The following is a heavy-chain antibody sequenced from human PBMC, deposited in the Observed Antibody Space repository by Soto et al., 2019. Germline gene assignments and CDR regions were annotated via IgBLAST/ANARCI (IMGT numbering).Heavy chain of an antibody. V-gene: IGHV1-18*01. Sequence: QDQLVQSGVEVKKPGASVKVSCKASGYSFTNYGITWVRQAPGQGFEWMGWISAYNGNTKYAQKLQGRVTMTTDASTSPADLELRSLTSDDTAVYYCARDRGVAPPVAGNTHYYYYMDVWGKGTTVTVSS. J-gene: IGHJ6*03. CDR1: GYSFTNYG. CDR3: ARDRGVAPPVAGNTHYYYYMDV. D-gene: IGHD6-19*01. CDR2: ISAYNGNT.